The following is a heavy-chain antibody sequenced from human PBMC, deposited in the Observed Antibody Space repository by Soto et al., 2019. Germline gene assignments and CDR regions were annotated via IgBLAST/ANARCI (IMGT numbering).Heavy chain of an antibody. D-gene: IGHD3-3*01. V-gene: IGHV3-11*06. J-gene: IGHJ4*02. CDR1: GFTFSDYY. Sequence: QVQLVESGGGLVKPGGSLRLSCAASGFTFSDYYMSWIRQAPGKGLEWVSYISSSSSYTNYADSVKGRFTISRDNAKNALQRQVNSLRAEDTAVYYGARRGDYDLGGYYFDYWGQGTLVTVSS. CDR2: ISSSSSYT. CDR3: ARRGDYDLGGYYFDY.